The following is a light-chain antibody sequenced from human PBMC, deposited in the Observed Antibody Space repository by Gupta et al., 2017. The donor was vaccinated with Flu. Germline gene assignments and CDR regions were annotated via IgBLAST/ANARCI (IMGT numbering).Light chain of an antibody. CDR3: QQYYSTPYT. CDR2: WAS. Sequence: DIVMTQSPDSLAVSLGERATIHCKSSQSVLYSSNNKNYLVWYQQKPGQPPKLLIYWASTRESGVPDRFSGSGSGTDFTLTISSLQAEDVAVYYCQQYYSTPYTFGQGTKLEIK. CDR1: QSVLYSSNNKNY. J-gene: IGKJ2*01. V-gene: IGKV4-1*01.